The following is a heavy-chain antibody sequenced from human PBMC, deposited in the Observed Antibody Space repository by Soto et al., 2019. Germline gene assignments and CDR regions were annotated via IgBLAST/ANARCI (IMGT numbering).Heavy chain of an antibody. CDR3: AREASYAYGMDV. CDR2: IWYDGSNK. Sequence: QVQLVESGGGVVQPGRSLRLSSAASGFTFSSYGMHWVRQAPGKGLEWVAVIWYDGSNKYYADSVKGRFTISRDNSKNTLYLQMNSLRAEDTAVYYCAREASYAYGMDVWGQGTTVTVSS. D-gene: IGHD4-17*01. CDR1: GFTFSSYG. V-gene: IGHV3-33*01. J-gene: IGHJ6*02.